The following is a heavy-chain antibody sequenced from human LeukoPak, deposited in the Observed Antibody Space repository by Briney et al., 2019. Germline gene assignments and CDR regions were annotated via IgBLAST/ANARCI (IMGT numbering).Heavy chain of an antibody. CDR3: ARADYDYVWGSYRSPADY. V-gene: IGHV1-8*01. CDR1: GYTFTSYD. J-gene: IGHJ4*02. CDR2: MNPNSGNT. D-gene: IGHD3-16*02. Sequence: ASVKVSCKASGYTFTSYDINWVRQATGQGLEWMGWMNPNSGNTGYAQKFQSRVTMTRNTSISTAYMELSSLRSEDTAVYYCARADYDYVWGSYRSPADYWGQGTLVTVSS.